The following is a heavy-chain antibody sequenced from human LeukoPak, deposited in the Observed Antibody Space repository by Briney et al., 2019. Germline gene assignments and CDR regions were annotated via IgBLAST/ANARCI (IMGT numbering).Heavy chain of an antibody. CDR1: GFTFSSYA. Sequence: GGSLRLSCAASGFTFSSYAMHWVRQAPGKGLEWVAVISYDGSNKYYADSVKGRFTISRDNSKNTLYLQMNSLRAEDTAVYYCARDYADSSGWYKLDYWGQGTLVTVSS. V-gene: IGHV3-30*04. CDR2: ISYDGSNK. CDR3: ARDYADSSGWYKLDY. J-gene: IGHJ4*02. D-gene: IGHD6-19*01.